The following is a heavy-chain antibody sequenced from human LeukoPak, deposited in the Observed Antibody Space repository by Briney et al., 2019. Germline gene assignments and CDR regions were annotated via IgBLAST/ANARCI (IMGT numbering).Heavy chain of an antibody. CDR1: GVTVGSYY. J-gene: IGHJ4*02. Sequence: PGGSLRLSCAASGVTVGSYYMSWVRQAPGKGLEWVSLISSADATLYADSVKGRFTISRDNSKSTLYLQMNSLRPEDTAVYFCARAKMDTFNLFDSWGQGTLVTVSS. V-gene: IGHV3-66*02. CDR2: ISSADAT. CDR3: ARAKMDTFNLFDS. D-gene: IGHD5-24*01.